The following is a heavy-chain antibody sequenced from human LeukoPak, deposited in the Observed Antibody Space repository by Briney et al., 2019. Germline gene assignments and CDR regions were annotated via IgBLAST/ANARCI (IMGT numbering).Heavy chain of an antibody. CDR3: ATERGELRYFDWLSNAFDI. Sequence: SVKVSCKASGGTFSSYAISWVRQAPGQGLEWMGRIIPILGIANYAQKFQGRVAITADKSTSTAYMELSSLRSEDTAVYYCATERGELRYFDWLSNAFDIWGQGTMVTVSS. V-gene: IGHV1-69*04. J-gene: IGHJ3*02. CDR1: GGTFSSYA. CDR2: IIPILGIA. D-gene: IGHD3-9*01.